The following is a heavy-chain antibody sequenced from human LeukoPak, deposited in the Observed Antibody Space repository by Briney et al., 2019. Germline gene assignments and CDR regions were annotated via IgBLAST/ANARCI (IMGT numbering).Heavy chain of an antibody. V-gene: IGHV3-21*04. Sequence: GGSLRLSCAASGFTFSSYSMNWVRQAPGKGLEWVSSISSSSSYIYYADSVKGRFTISRDNSKNTLYLQMNSLRAEDTAVYYCARLEDIVVVVAALIDYWGQGTLVTVSS. D-gene: IGHD2-15*01. CDR2: ISSSSSYI. CDR3: ARLEDIVVVVAALIDY. CDR1: GFTFSSYS. J-gene: IGHJ4*02.